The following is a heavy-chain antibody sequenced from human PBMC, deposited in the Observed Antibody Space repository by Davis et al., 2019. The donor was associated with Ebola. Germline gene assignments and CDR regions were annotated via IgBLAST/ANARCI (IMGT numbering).Heavy chain of an antibody. CDR3: ARLPYYYYGMDV. V-gene: IGHV5-51*01. J-gene: IGHJ6*02. CDR1: GYSFTSFW. CDR2: ILPGDSDT. Sequence: GESLKISCKASGYSFTSFWIGWVRQPPGQGLEWMGAILPGDSDTRYSPSFQGQVTISADKSITTAYLHWNSLKASDTAMYYCARLPYYYYGMDVWGQGTTVTVSS.